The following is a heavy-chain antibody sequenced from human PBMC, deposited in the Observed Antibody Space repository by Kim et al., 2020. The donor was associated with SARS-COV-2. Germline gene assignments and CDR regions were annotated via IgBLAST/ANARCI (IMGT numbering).Heavy chain of an antibody. Sequence: TDHNPTRKGRVTISEDTSTKRFSLRLSSVTAADAAVYYCARHLRNWYFDLWGRGTLVTVSS. CDR2: T. CDR3: ARHLRNWYFDL. J-gene: IGHJ2*01. V-gene: IGHV4-39*01.